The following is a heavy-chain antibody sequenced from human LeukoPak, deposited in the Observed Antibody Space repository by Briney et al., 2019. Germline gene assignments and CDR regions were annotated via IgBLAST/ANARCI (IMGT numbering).Heavy chain of an antibody. J-gene: IGHJ4*02. V-gene: IGHV1-3*01. CDR3: ARVSGGGKKSIAAAGIHYFDY. CDR2: INAGNGNT. Sequence: GASVKVSCKASGYTFTKYAMHLVRQAPGPRLEWMGWINAGNGNTKYSQKFQGRVTITRDTSASKAYMELSSQRSEDTAVYYCARVSGGGKKSIAAAGIHYFDYWGQGTLVTVSS. CDR1: GYTFTKYA. D-gene: IGHD6-13*01.